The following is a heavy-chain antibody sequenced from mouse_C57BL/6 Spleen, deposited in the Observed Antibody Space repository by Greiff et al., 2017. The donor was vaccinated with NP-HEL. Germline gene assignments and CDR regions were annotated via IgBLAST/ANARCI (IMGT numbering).Heavy chain of an antibody. Sequence: EVKLVESGPGMVKPSQSLSLTCTVTGYSITSGYDWHWIRHFPGNKLEWMGYISYSGSTNYNPSLKSRISITHDTSKNHFFLKLNSVTTEDTATYYCARDGDGNWFAYWGQGTLVTVSA. CDR3: ARDGDGNWFAY. CDR2: ISYSGST. D-gene: IGHD2-1*01. CDR1: GYSITSGYD. V-gene: IGHV3-1*01. J-gene: IGHJ3*01.